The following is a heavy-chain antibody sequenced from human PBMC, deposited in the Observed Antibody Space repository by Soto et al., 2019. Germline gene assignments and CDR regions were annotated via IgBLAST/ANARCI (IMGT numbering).Heavy chain of an antibody. J-gene: IGHJ4*02. CDR2: ISSSRTYI. CDR3: ARDKREDRDY. V-gene: IGHV3-21*01. CDR1: GFTFSSYS. D-gene: IGHD2-15*01. Sequence: GGSLRLSCAASGFTFSSYSMNWVRQAPGKGLDWVSSISSSRTYIYYADSVKGRFSISRDNAKNSLYLQMNSLRAEDKAVYYCARDKREDRDYLGQGTLVTFSS.